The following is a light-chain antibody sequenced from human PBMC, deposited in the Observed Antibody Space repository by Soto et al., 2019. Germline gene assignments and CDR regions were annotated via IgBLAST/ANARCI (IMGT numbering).Light chain of an antibody. CDR2: DAS. V-gene: IGKV1-5*01. CDR3: QQDNSFPWT. Sequence: DIQMTQSPSTLSASVGDRVTITCRASQSISDWLAWFQQKPGKAPKVLIYDASTLESGVPSRFSGSGSGTEFTLTIRRLQPEDSGTYYCQQDNSFPWTFGQGTRVEIK. CDR1: QSISDW. J-gene: IGKJ1*01.